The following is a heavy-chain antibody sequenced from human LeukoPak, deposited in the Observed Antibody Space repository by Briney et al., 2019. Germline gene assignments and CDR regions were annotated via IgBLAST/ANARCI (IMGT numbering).Heavy chain of an antibody. CDR3: ARDRRWLQFSDAFDI. Sequence: ASVKVSCKASGYTFTSYGISWVRQAPGQGLEWMGWINPNSGGTNYAQKFQGRVTMTRDTSISTAYMELSRLRSDDTAVYYCARDRRWLQFSDAFDIWGQGTMVTVSS. V-gene: IGHV1-2*02. CDR2: INPNSGGT. CDR1: GYTFTSYG. J-gene: IGHJ3*02. D-gene: IGHD5-24*01.